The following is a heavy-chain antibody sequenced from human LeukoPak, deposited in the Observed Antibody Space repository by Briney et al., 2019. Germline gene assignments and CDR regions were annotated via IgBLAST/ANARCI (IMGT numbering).Heavy chain of an antibody. CDR1: GFDFCGSP. J-gene: IGHJ6*03. CDR2: ISNSGGNF. Sequence: GGSLTLSCEASGFDFCGSPMNWRRQAPGKGLEWIAVISNSGGNFFYADSVKGRCTISRDNSKNTLSLQLNRMRVDETAVYDCAKDVAGAVNSRWSIYMDIWGKGTRVIVS. D-gene: IGHD6-19*01. CDR3: AKDVAGAVNSRWSIYMDI. V-gene: IGHV3-23*01.